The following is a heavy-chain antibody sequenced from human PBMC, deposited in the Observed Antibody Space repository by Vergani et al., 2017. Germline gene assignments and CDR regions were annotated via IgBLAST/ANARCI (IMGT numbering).Heavy chain of an antibody. J-gene: IGHJ6*02. CDR3: SKPWVEGSSTTPSYYGMDV. D-gene: IGHD2-2*01. CDR2: INPNSGGT. V-gene: IGHV1-2*02. CDR1: GYTFTGYY. Sequence: QVQLVQSGAEVKKPGASVKVSCKASGYTFTGYYMHWVRQAPGQGLEWMGWINPNSGGTNYAQKFQGRVTMTRYTSISTAYMELSRLRSDDTAVYYCSKPWVEGSSTTPSYYGMDVWGQGTTVTVSS.